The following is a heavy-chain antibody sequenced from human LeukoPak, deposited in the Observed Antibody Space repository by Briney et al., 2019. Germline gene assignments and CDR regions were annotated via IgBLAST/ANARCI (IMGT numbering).Heavy chain of an antibody. J-gene: IGHJ4*02. CDR3: ARDQFPGRWLQGGFDF. D-gene: IGHD5-24*01. CDR2: ISSNGGTT. CDR1: GFTFSSYA. Sequence: GGSLRLSCAASGFTFSSYAMHWVRQAPGKGLEYVSAISSNGGTTYYANSVKGRFTISRDNSKDTLHLQMGGLRAEDMAVYYCARDQFPGRWLQGGFDFWGQGTLVAVSS. V-gene: IGHV3-64*01.